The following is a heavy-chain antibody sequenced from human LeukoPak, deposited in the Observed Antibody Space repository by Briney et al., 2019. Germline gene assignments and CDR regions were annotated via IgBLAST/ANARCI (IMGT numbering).Heavy chain of an antibody. CDR1: GFTFSSYG. Sequence: GRSLRLSCAASGFTFSSYGMHWVRQAPGKGLEWVAVISYDGSNKYYADSVKGRFTISRDNSKNTLYLQMNSLRAEDTAVYYCAKDYMKGGSSWLPYWGQGTLVTVSS. J-gene: IGHJ4*02. CDR3: AKDYMKGGSSWLPY. V-gene: IGHV3-30*18. D-gene: IGHD6-13*01. CDR2: ISYDGSNK.